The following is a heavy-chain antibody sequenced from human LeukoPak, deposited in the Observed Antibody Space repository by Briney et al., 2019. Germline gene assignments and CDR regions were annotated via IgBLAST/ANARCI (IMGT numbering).Heavy chain of an antibody. CDR3: AKGIDILTAYLDY. J-gene: IGHJ4*02. CDR1: GFTFSSYW. D-gene: IGHD3-9*01. Sequence: GGSLRLSCAASGFTFSSYWMSWVRQAPGKGLEWVSAISGSGGNTYYADSVEGRFTISRDNSKNTVYLQMNSLRTEDTAVYYCAKGIDILTAYLDYWGQGTLVTVSS. CDR2: ISGSGGNT. V-gene: IGHV3-23*01.